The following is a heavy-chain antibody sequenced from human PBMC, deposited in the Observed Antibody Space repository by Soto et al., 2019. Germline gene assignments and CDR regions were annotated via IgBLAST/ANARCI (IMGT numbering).Heavy chain of an antibody. CDR3: ARDLGSGSYYAPGDY. Sequence: QVQLVQSGAEVKKPGASVKVSCKASGSTFTSYYMHWVRQAPGQGLEWMRIINPSGGSTSYAQKFQGRVTMTRDTSTSTVYMELSSLRSEDTAVYYWARDLGSGSYYAPGDYWGQGTLVTVSS. J-gene: IGHJ4*02. D-gene: IGHD3-10*01. CDR1: GSTFTSYY. V-gene: IGHV1-46*01. CDR2: INPSGGST.